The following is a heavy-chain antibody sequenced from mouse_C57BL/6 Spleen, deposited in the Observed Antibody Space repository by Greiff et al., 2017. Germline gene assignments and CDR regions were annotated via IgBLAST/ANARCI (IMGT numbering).Heavy chain of an antibody. V-gene: IGHV1-80*01. Sequence: QVQLQQSGAELVKPGASVKISCKASGYAFSSYWMNWVKQRPGKGLEWIGQIYPGDGDTNYNGKFKGKATLTADKSSSTAYMQLSSLTSEDSAVYFCARGLLLGAMDYWGQGTSVTVSS. D-gene: IGHD1-1*01. J-gene: IGHJ4*01. CDR2: IYPGDGDT. CDR3: ARGLLLGAMDY. CDR1: GYAFSSYW.